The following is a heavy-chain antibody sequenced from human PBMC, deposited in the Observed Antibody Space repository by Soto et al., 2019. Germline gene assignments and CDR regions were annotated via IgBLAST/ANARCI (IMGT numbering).Heavy chain of an antibody. CDR2: IYYSGST. Sequence: PSETLSLTRAFSGGSIRSYYWRWIPEPPGKGLEWIGYIYYSGSTNYNPSLKSRVTISVDTSKNQFSLKLSSVTAADTAVYYCARQQWLVLNAFDIWGQGTMVTVSS. CDR3: ARQQWLVLNAFDI. V-gene: IGHV4-59*01. J-gene: IGHJ3*02. D-gene: IGHD6-19*01. CDR1: GGSIRSYY.